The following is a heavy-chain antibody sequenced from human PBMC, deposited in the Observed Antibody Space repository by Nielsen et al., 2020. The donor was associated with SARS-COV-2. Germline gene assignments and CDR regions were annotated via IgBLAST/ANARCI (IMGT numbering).Heavy chain of an antibody. D-gene: IGHD6-6*01. CDR1: GFTFSSWP. Sequence: GSLKISCAASGFTFSSWPLSWVRQAPGKGLEWVSAISGSGGSTDYADSVKGRFTISRDNSKNTVYLQMNSLRAEDTAVYYCAKGKQLGDYWGQGTLVTVSS. CDR2: ISGSGGST. J-gene: IGHJ4*02. V-gene: IGHV3-23*01. CDR3: AKGKQLGDY.